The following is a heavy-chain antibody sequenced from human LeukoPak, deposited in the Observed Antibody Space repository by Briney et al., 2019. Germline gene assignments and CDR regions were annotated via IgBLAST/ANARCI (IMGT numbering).Heavy chain of an antibody. CDR1: GFTFSSYS. D-gene: IGHD5-18*01. Sequence: PGGSLRLSCAAPGFTFSSYSMNWVRQAPGKGLEWVSSISSSSSYIYYADSVKGRFTISRDNAKNSLYLQMNSLRAEDTAVYYCARDVVRGYSYNYYYYYGMDVWGQGTTVTVSS. V-gene: IGHV3-21*01. J-gene: IGHJ6*02. CDR2: ISSSSSYI. CDR3: ARDVVRGYSYNYYYYYGMDV.